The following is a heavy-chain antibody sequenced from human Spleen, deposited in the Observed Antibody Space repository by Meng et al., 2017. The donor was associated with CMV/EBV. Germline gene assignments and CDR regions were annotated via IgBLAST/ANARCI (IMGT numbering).Heavy chain of an antibody. Sequence: ASVKVSCKASGYTFAGYYIHWLRQAPGQSLEWMGWIFPHTGATGYAEHFQGRVTMTRDTSVSTAYMEVSRVRFDDTAVYYCARGLRKSGWYGGILVGFDYWGQGTLVTVSS. CDR3: ARGLRKSGWYGGILVGFDY. CDR2: IFPHTGAT. D-gene: IGHD6-19*01. V-gene: IGHV1-2*02. J-gene: IGHJ4*02. CDR1: GYTFAGYY.